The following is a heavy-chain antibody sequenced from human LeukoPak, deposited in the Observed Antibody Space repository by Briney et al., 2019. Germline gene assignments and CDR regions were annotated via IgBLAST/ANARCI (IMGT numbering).Heavy chain of an antibody. CDR1: GYTFTGYY. Sequence: ASVKVSCKASGYTFTGYYMHWVRQAPGQGLEWMGWINPNSGGTNYAQKFQGGVTVTRDTSISTAYMELSRLRSDDTAVYYCARDGYGDYLEYFDSWGQGTLVTVSS. CDR2: INPNSGGT. V-gene: IGHV1-2*02. D-gene: IGHD4-17*01. J-gene: IGHJ4*02. CDR3: ARDGYGDYLEYFDS.